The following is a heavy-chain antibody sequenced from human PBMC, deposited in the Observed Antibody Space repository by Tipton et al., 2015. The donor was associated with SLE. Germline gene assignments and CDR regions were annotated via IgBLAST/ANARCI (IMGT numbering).Heavy chain of an antibody. D-gene: IGHD2/OR15-2a*01. V-gene: IGHV3-33*01. J-gene: IGHJ5*02. Sequence: SLRLSCATSGFTFRTQVMHWVRQAPGKGLEWVALINYDGSNKFYADSVVGRFTISRDNSRNTLYLEVNSLRADDTAVYYCARDTPHFSWGQGTLVTVSS. CDR1: GFTFRTQV. CDR2: INYDGSNK. CDR3: ARDTPHFS.